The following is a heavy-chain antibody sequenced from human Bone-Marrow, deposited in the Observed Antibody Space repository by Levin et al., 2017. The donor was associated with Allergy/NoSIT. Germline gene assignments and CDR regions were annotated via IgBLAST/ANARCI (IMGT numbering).Heavy chain of an antibody. J-gene: IGHJ6*02. Sequence: SETLSLTCAVYGGSFSGYYWSWIRQPPGKGLEWIGEINHSGSTNYNPSLKSRVTISVDTSKNQFSLKLSSVTAADTAVYYCARARHTGYYGHPGVAGYGMDVWGQGTTVTVSS. CDR2: INHSGST. V-gene: IGHV4-34*01. D-gene: IGHD3-10*01. CDR3: ARARHTGYYGHPGVAGYGMDV. CDR1: GGSFSGYY.